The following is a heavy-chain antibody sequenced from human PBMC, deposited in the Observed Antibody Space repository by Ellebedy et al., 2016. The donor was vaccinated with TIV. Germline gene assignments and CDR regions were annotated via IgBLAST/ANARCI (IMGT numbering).Heavy chain of an antibody. CDR3: VRDLSTADYRDY. J-gene: IGHJ4*02. Sequence: ASVKVSCKAVGYTLSRYYVHWVRQAPGQGLEWMGVINPIGGSTTYAQKFQGRVTMTRDTSTSTVYMELSSLRSEDTALYYCVRDLSTADYRDYWGQGTLVTVSS. D-gene: IGHD4-11*01. V-gene: IGHV1-46*01. CDR2: INPIGGST. CDR1: GYTLSRYY.